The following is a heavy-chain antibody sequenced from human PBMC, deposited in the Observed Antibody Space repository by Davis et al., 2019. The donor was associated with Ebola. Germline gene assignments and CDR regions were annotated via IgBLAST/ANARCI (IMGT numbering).Heavy chain of an antibody. CDR3: AKLDYNDSYFQD. J-gene: IGHJ1*01. CDR1: GFTFSSYA. Sequence: GESLKISCAASGFTFSSYAMSWVRQAPGKGLEWVSRISAIGGDTYYAESVKGRFTISRDNSKNTLNLQMNSLRAEDTAIYYCAKLDYNDSYFQDWGQGTLVTVSS. D-gene: IGHD4-17*01. CDR2: ISAIGGDT. V-gene: IGHV3-23*01.